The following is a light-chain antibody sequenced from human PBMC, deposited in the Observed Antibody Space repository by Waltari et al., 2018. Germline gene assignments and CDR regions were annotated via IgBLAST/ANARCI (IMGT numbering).Light chain of an antibody. CDR2: ETT. Sequence: SGLAQPASVAGSPGQSINIPCPGTNRDCGNYNLCSWYQQYPGKAPKLMIYETTKRTSGVSVRFSGSKSGNTASLTISGLQAEDEADYYCCSYAGLGTYVFGTGTKVTVL. J-gene: IGLJ1*01. CDR3: CSYAGLGTYV. V-gene: IGLV2-23*01. CDR1: NRDCGNYNL.